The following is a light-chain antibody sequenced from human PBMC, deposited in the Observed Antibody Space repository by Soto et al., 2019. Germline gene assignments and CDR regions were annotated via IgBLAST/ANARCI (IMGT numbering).Light chain of an antibody. Sequence: QSVLTQPPSVSGAPGQGVTISCTGSSSNIGAGYDVHWYQQLPGTAPKLLIYGNSNRPSGVPDRFSGSKSGTSASLAITGLQAEDEADYYCQSYDSSLSGWVFGGGTKVTV. V-gene: IGLV1-40*01. CDR2: GNS. CDR1: SSNIGAGYD. CDR3: QSYDSSLSGWV. J-gene: IGLJ3*02.